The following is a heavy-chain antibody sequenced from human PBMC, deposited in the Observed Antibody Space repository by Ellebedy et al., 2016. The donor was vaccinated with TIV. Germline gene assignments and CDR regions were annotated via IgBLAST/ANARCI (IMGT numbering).Heavy chain of an antibody. V-gene: IGHV1-46*03. D-gene: IGHD3-3*01. CDR1: RYTFTSYY. Sequence: ASVKVSXKASRYTFTSYYMHWVRQAPGQGLEWMGIINPSGGSTSYAQKFQGRVTMTRDTSTSTVYMELSSLRSEDTAVYYCARGGDFWSGYRSFFDYWGQGTLVTVSS. CDR3: ARGGDFWSGYRSFFDY. CDR2: INPSGGST. J-gene: IGHJ4*02.